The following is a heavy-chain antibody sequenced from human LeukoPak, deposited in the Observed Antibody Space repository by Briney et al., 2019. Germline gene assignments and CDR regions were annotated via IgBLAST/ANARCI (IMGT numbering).Heavy chain of an antibody. CDR3: ARAFDGYAGRDDY. J-gene: IGHJ4*02. Sequence: ASVKVSCKTSGYTFSTYAMHWVRQAPGQGLEWMGWISAYNGNTNYAQKLQGRVTMTTDTSTSTAYMELRSLRSDDTAVYYCARAFDGYAGRDDYWGQGTLVTVSS. CDR2: ISAYNGNT. CDR1: GYTFSTYA. V-gene: IGHV1-18*01. D-gene: IGHD5-24*01.